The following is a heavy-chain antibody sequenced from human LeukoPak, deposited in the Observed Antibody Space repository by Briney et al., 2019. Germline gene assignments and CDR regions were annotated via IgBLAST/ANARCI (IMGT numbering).Heavy chain of an antibody. CDR3: ATTDKNRYYINV. CDR2: MYYSGTT. D-gene: IGHD2-21*01. J-gene: IGHJ6*01. CDR1: GNSINIYS. V-gene: IGHV4-59*12. Sequence: SETLSLTCTVSGNSINIYSWNWIRQSPEKGLEWIAYMYYSGTTNYNPSLENRAAISLDLSRHQFSLRLSSVTAADTAVYFCATTDKNRYYINVWGPGTTVIVSS.